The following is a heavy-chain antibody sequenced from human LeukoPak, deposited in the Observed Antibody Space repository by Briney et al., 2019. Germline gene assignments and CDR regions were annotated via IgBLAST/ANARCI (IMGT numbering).Heavy chain of an antibody. D-gene: IGHD1-26*01. CDR3: AREGPIVGATTGGSRMDY. CDR2: IYYSGST. V-gene: IGHV4-39*02. J-gene: IGHJ4*02. Sequence: SETLSLTCTVSGGSISSSSYYWGWIRQPPGKGLEWIGSIYYSGSTYYNPSLKSRVTISVDTSKNQFSLKLSSVTAADTAVYYCAREGPIVGATTGGSRMDYWGQGTLVTVSS. CDR1: GGSISSSSYY.